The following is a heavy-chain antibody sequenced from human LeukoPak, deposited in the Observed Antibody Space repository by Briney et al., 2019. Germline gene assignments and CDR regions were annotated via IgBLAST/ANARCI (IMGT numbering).Heavy chain of an antibody. Sequence: SVKVSCKASGGTFSSYTISWVRQAPGQGGEWMGRIIPILGIANYAQKFQGRVTITADKSTSTAYMELNSLRSEDTAVYYCARGYYDFWSGYFLWGQGTLVTVSS. CDR2: IIPILGIA. CDR1: GGTFSSYT. J-gene: IGHJ4*02. D-gene: IGHD3-3*01. V-gene: IGHV1-69*02. CDR3: ARGYYDFWSGYFL.